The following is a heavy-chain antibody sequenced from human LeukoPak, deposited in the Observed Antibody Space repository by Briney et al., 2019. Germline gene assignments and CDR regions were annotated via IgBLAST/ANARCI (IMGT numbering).Heavy chain of an antibody. V-gene: IGHV3-11*04. J-gene: IGHJ4*02. CDR1: GFKFSDYY. D-gene: IGHD6-13*01. CDR3: ARVPLSFRFREGIAAAGIF. Sequence: GGSLRLSCAASGFKFSDYYMSWIRQAPGKGLEWVSYISSSGSTIYYADSVKGRFTISRDNAKNSLYLQMNSLRAEDTAVYYCARVPLSFRFREGIAAAGIFWGQGTLVTVSS. CDR2: ISSSGSTI.